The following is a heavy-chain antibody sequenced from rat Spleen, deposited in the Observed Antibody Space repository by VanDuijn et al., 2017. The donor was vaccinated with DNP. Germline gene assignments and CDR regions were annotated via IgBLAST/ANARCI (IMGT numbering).Heavy chain of an antibody. D-gene: IGHD1-4*01. J-gene: IGHJ4*01. CDR2: INSAGNT. Sequence: EVQLQESGPGLVKPSQSLSLTCSVTGYSITSAYRWNWIRKFPGNKLEWMGFINSAGNTNYNPSLKSRISITRDTSKNQFFLQVNSVNTEDTATYYCARWPGYNPPYAMDAWGQGTSVTVSS. CDR3: ARWPGYNPPYAMDA. CDR1: GYSITSAYR. V-gene: IGHV3-3*01.